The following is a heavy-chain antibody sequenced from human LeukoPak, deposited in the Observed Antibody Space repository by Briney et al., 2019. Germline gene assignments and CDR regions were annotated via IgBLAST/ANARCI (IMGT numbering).Heavy chain of an antibody. CDR1: GGSFSGYY. V-gene: IGHV4-34*01. CDR2: INHSGST. D-gene: IGHD3-3*01. J-gene: IGHJ4*02. CDR3: ARDFRGGYDFWSGYYTPYYFDY. Sequence: SETLSLTCAVYGGSFSGYYWSWIRQPPGKGLEWIGEINHSGSTNYNPSLKSRVTILVDTSKNNFSLKRSPLTNAYTAVVYCARDFRGGYDFWSGYYTPYYFDYWGQGTLVTVSP.